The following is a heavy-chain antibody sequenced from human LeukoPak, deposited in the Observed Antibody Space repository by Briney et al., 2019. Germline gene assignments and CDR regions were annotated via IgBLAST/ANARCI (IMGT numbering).Heavy chain of an antibody. D-gene: IGHD1-26*01. Sequence: SETLSLTCTVSGDSISSSSHYWGWIRQPPGKGLEWIGSIYYSGITYYNPSLKSRVTISVDTSKNQFSLKLSSVTAADTAVYYCARSGSYSFWFDPWGQGTLVTVSS. CDR3: ARSGSYSFWFDP. J-gene: IGHJ5*02. CDR2: IYYSGIT. CDR1: GDSISSSSHY. V-gene: IGHV4-39*01.